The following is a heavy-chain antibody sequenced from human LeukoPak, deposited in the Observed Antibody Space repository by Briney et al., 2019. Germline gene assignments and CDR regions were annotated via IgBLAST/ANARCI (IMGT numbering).Heavy chain of an antibody. CDR3: AKSTRAVMAMMDV. V-gene: IGHV3-23*01. Sequence: GGSLRLSCAASGFTFSSYGMSWVRQAPGKGLEWVSAITPSGGSTYYADSVKGRFTISRDNSKNTMYLQMNSLRAEDTAVYFCAKSTRAVMAMMDVWGKGTTVTVSS. CDR2: ITPSGGST. CDR1: GFTFSSYG. J-gene: IGHJ6*04. D-gene: IGHD3-16*01.